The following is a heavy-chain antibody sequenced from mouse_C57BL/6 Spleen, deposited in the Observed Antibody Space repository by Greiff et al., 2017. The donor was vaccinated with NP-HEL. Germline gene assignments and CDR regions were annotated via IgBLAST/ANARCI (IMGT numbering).Heavy chain of an antibody. V-gene: IGHV1-53*01. D-gene: IGHD1-1*01. CDR1: GYTFTSYW. J-gene: IGHJ1*03. Sequence: QVQLKQSGTELVKPGASVKLSCKASGYTFTSYWMHWVKQRPGQGLEWIGNINPSNGGTNYNEKFKSKATLTVDKSSSTAYMQLSSLTSEDSAVYYCARALYYYGPWYFDVWGTGTTVTVSS. CDR2: INPSNGGT. CDR3: ARALYYYGPWYFDV.